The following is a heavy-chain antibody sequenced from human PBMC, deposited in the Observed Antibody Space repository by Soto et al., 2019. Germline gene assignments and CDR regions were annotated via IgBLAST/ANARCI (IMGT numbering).Heavy chain of an antibody. D-gene: IGHD4-17*01. CDR3: ARSGDYVAFDY. CDR2: TYYSGYT. J-gene: IGHJ4*02. V-gene: IGHV4-30-4*01. CDR1: GDSFSSGDYK. Sequence: QVQLQESGPGLVKPSQTLSLTCTVSGDSFSSGDYKWSWIRQPPVKGLEWIGYTYYSGYTYNNPSLKSRLTMSVDTTKNQFSLKLSSVTAADTAVYFCARSGDYVAFDYWGQGTLVTVS.